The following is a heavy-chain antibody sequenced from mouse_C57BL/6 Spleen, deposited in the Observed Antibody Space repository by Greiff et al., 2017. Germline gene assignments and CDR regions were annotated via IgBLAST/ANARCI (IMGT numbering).Heavy chain of an antibody. J-gene: IGHJ2*01. Sequence: QVQLQQPGAELVRPGSSVKLSCKASGYTFTSYWMDWVKQRPGQGLEWIGNIYPSDSETHYNQKFKGKATLTVDKSSSTAYMQLSSLTSEDSAVYYCARDYGSSERDYWGQGTTLTVSS. V-gene: IGHV1-61*01. CDR2: IYPSDSET. D-gene: IGHD1-1*01. CDR3: ARDYGSSERDY. CDR1: GYTFTSYW.